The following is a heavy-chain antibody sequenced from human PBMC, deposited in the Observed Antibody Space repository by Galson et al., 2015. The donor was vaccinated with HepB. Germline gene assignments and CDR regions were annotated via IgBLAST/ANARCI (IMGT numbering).Heavy chain of an antibody. CDR3: AGSGAYSGTYYAGMDV. CDR2: VSSRGEST. CDR1: RFTFSSYA. V-gene: IGHV3-23*01. J-gene: IGHJ6*02. D-gene: IGHD1-26*01. Sequence: SLRLSCAASRFTFSSYAMSWVRLAPGKGLEWVSAVSSRGESTYYADSLRGRFAISRDNSRNTLYLHMTSLRAEDTAIYYCAGSGAYSGTYYAGMDVWGQGTTVTVSS.